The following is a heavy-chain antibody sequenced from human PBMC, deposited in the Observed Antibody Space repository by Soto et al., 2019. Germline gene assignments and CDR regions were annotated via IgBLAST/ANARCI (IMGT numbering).Heavy chain of an antibody. CDR2: ISTSGRDT. D-gene: IGHD3-22*01. J-gene: IGHJ4*02. CDR3: ARWLEVLTTSDS. CDR1: GFNLSDYY. Sequence: PGGSLRLSCAASGFNLSDYYMTWIRQAPGKGLEWISYISTSGRDTEYADSVKGRFLISRDNAKRSLYLQMNSLRVEDTAVYYCARWLEVLTTSDSWGQGTLVTVSS. V-gene: IGHV3-11*06.